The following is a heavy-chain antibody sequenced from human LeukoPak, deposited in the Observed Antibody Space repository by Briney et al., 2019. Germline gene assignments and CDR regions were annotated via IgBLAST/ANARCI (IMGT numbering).Heavy chain of an antibody. CDR2: IYPGDSDT. D-gene: IGHD3-10*01. V-gene: IGHV5-51*01. J-gene: IGHJ4*02. CDR3: AKLRDGRAFGAIDY. CDR1: GSTFTSYW. Sequence: HGGSLQISGQGSGSTFTSYWIGGVRQVTGKGLEWVGIIYPGDSDTRYSPSFQGQVTISADKSLTTAYLQWSSLKAADTAMYYCAKLRDGRAFGAIDYWGQGTLVTASS.